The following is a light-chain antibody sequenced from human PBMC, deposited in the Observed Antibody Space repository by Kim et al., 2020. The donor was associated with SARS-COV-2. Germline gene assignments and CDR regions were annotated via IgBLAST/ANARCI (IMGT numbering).Light chain of an antibody. CDR2: SNH. CDR1: SSNIGSNS. J-gene: IGLJ3*02. CDR3: AAWDDGLGGPV. V-gene: IGLV1-47*02. Sequence: QSVLTQPPSASGTPGQRVTISCSGGSSNIGSNSVYWYKQLPGTAPKLLIYSNHQRPSGVPDRFSGSKSGTSASLAISGLQSEDEANFYCAAWDDGLGGPVFGGGTKVTVL.